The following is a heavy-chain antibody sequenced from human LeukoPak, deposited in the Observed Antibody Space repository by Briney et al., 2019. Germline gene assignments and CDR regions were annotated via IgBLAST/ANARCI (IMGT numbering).Heavy chain of an antibody. CDR3: AKRYCTGGSCWLMDY. D-gene: IGHD2-15*01. V-gene: IGHV3-30*18. CDR2: ISSDGSNK. J-gene: IGHJ4*02. Sequence: GGSLRLSCAASGFTFSSYGMHWVRQAPGKGLEWVAVISSDGSNKYYADSVKGRFTISRDNSKNTLYLQMNSLRAEDTALYYCAKRYCTGGSCWLMDYWGQGTLVTVSS. CDR1: GFTFSSYG.